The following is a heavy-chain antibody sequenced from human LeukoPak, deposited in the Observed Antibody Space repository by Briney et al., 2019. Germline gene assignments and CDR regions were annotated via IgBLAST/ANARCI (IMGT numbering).Heavy chain of an antibody. J-gene: IGHJ6*02. CDR3: ATALVQVPYYYYYGMDV. Sequence: ASVKVSCKVSGYTLTELSMHWVRQAPGKGLGWMGGFDPEDGETIYAQKFQGRVTMTEDTSTDTAYMELSSLRSEDTAVYYCATALVQVPYYYYYGMDVWGQGTTVTVSS. CDR2: FDPEDGET. CDR1: GYTLTELS. V-gene: IGHV1-24*01.